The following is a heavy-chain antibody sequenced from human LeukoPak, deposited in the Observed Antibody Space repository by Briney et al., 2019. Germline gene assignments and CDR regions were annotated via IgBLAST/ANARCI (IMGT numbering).Heavy chain of an antibody. V-gene: IGHV1-69*06. J-gene: IGHJ6*03. D-gene: IGHD3-3*01. CDR1: GGTFSSYA. Sequence: VASVKVSCKASGGTFSSYAISWVRQAPGQGLEWMGGIIPIFGTANYAQKFQGRVTITADKSTSTAYMELSSLRSEDTAVYYCARGHYDFWSGYLEDYYYYMDVWGKGTTVTVSS. CDR2: IIPIFGTA. CDR3: ARGHYDFWSGYLEDYYYYMDV.